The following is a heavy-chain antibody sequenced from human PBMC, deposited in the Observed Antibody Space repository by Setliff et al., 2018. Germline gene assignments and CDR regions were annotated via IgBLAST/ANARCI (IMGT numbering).Heavy chain of an antibody. CDR3: ARAPRYFDPTGSYFDY. CDR1: GGSISSYY. V-gene: IGHV4-59*12. D-gene: IGHD3-9*01. J-gene: IGHJ4*01. CDR2: MYYGGGGST. Sequence: SETLSLTCTVSGGSISSYYWSWIRQPPGKGLEWIGSMYYGGGGSTYYNASLKSRVTISVDTSKNQFSLKLNSVTAADTAVYYCARAPRYFDPTGSYFDYWG.